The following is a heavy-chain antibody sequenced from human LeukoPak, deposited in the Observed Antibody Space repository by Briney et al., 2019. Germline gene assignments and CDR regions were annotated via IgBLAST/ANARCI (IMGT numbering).Heavy chain of an antibody. D-gene: IGHD3-10*01. J-gene: IGHJ3*02. V-gene: IGHV3-21*01. CDR1: GFTFSSYW. Sequence: GGSLRLSCTVSGFTFSSYWMTWVRQAPGKGLEWVSSISSSSSYIYYADSVKGRFTISRDNAKNSLYLQMNSLRAEDTAVYYCAREVPYYYGSGSPDAFDIWGQGTMVTVSS. CDR3: AREVPYYYGSGSPDAFDI. CDR2: ISSSSSYI.